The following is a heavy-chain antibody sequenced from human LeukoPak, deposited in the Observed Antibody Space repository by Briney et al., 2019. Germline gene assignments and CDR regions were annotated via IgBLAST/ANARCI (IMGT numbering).Heavy chain of an antibody. Sequence: PGGSLRLSCAASGFTFSSYAMHWVRQAPGKGLEWVAVISYDGSNKYYADSVKGRFTISRDNSKNTLYLQMNSLRAEDTAVYYCAKDNYDSSGSVDYWGQGTLVTVSS. CDR3: AKDNYDSSGSVDY. V-gene: IGHV3-30-3*01. CDR1: GFTFSSYA. D-gene: IGHD3-22*01. CDR2: ISYDGSNK. J-gene: IGHJ4*02.